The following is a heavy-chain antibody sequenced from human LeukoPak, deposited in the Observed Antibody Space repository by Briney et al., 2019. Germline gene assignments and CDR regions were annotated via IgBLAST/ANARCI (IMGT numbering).Heavy chain of an antibody. CDR2: IYHSGNT. Sequence: PSETLSLTCTVSGYSISSGYYWGWIRQPPGKGLEWIGSIYHSGNTYYNPSLKSRVTISVDTSKNQLSLKLSSVTATDTALYYCAREVGATTSIRFDPWGQGTLVTVSS. D-gene: IGHD1-26*01. V-gene: IGHV4-38-2*02. CDR1: GYSISSGYY. CDR3: AREVGATTSIRFDP. J-gene: IGHJ5*02.